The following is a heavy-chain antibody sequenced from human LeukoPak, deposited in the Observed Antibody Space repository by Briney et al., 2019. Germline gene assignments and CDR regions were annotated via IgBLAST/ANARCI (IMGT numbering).Heavy chain of an antibody. CDR1: CASLSTGGFY. Sequence: KPSETLALTCTVSCASLSTGGFYWGWIRQPPGTGVGWIGSFYYTGSTHYNPSLKSRVTISVDMSKNQVSLKLSSVTAADTAVYYCARTHSGTYYGFDYWGQGALVTVSS. V-gene: IGHV4-39*01. D-gene: IGHD1-26*01. CDR3: ARTHSGTYYGFDY. J-gene: IGHJ4*02. CDR2: FYYTGST.